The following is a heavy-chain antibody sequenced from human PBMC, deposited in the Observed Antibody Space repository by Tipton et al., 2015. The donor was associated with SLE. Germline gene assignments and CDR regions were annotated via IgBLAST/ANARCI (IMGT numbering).Heavy chain of an antibody. Sequence: SLRLSCAASGFTFSSYGMHWVRQAPGKGLEWVAVIWYDGSNKYYADSVKGRFTISRDNSKNTLYLQMNSLRAEDTAVYYCARDVVAGTPLDAFDIWGQGTMVTVSS. CDR2: IWYDGSNK. J-gene: IGHJ3*02. V-gene: IGHV3-33*01. CDR3: ARDVVAGTPLDAFDI. CDR1: GFTFSSYG. D-gene: IGHD6-19*01.